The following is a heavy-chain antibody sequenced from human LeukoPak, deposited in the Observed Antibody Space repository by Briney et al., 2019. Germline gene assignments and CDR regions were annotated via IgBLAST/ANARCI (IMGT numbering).Heavy chain of an antibody. V-gene: IGHV4-39*01. CDR2: IYYSGST. Sequence: SGTLSLTCTVSGGSISSSSYYWGWIRQPPGKGLEWIGSIYYSGSTYYNPSLKSRVTISVDTSKNQFSLKLSSVTAADTAVYYCARHEYSSGWYYFDYWGQGTLVTVSS. CDR3: ARHEYSSGWYYFDY. D-gene: IGHD6-19*01. CDR1: GGSISSSSYY. J-gene: IGHJ4*02.